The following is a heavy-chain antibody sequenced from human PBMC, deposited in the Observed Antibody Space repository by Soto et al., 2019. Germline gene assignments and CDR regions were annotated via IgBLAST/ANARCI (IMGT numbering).Heavy chain of an antibody. D-gene: IGHD2-2*01. J-gene: IGHJ4*02. CDR2: ISGSGGST. CDR3: AKPPNLGYCSSTSCYFPYGPIDY. CDR1: GFTFSSYA. V-gene: IGHV3-23*01. Sequence: EVQLLESGGGLVQPGGSLRLSCAASGFTFSSYAMSWVRQAPGKGLEWVSAISGSGGSTYYADSVKGRFTISRDNSKNTLYLQMNSLRAEDTAVYYCAKPPNLGYCSSTSCYFPYGPIDYWGQGTLVTVSS.